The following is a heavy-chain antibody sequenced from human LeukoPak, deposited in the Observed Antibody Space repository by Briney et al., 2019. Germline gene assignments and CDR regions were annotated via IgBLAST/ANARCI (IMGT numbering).Heavy chain of an antibody. J-gene: IGHJ6*02. Sequence: GGSLRLSCAASGFTFSSYAMSWVRQAPGKGLAWVSHISGSGSNTYYADSVKGRFTISRDNSNNTLYLQMNSLRSEDTALYYCAKETTTWDYYYYGMDVWGQGTTVTVSS. V-gene: IGHV3-23*01. CDR1: GFTFSSYA. CDR2: ISGSGSNT. CDR3: AKETTTWDYYYYGMDV. D-gene: IGHD1-14*01.